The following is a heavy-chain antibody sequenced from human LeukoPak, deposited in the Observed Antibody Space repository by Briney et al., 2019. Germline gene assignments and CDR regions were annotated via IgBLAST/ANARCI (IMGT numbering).Heavy chain of an antibody. CDR2: INVDGSEK. D-gene: IGHD2-2*01. J-gene: IGHJ5*02. CDR1: GFTFSSYW. CDR3: ARGYCSSTSCSPNWFDP. Sequence: GGSLRLSCAASGFTFSSYWMSWGRQAPGKGLEWVANINVDGSEKYCVDSVKGRFTISRDNAKNSLYLEMNSLRAEDTAVYYCARGYCSSTSCSPNWFDPWGQGTLVTVSS. V-gene: IGHV3-7*04.